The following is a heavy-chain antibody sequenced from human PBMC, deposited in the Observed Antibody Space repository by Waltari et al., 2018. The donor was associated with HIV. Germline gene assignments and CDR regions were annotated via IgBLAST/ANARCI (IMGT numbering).Heavy chain of an antibody. CDR3: ARALTRGLWDS. V-gene: IGHV3-53*01. CDR2: VCLGGST. D-gene: IGHD2-2*01. CDR1: GFSVSDNY. Sequence: VQLVESGGGLIQPGGSLSLSCAASGFSVSDNYMSWVRQAPGKRPEGVSVVCLGGSTDYADSVRGRFTTSRDESKNMLYLQMNSLRAEDTAVYYCARALTRGLWDSWGQGTLVSVSS. J-gene: IGHJ4*02.